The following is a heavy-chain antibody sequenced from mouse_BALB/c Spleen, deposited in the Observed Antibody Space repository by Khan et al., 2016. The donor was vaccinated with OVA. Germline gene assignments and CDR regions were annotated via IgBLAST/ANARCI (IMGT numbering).Heavy chain of an antibody. J-gene: IGHJ2*01. CDR3: TRDRIDY. CDR2: INPTSGYT. CDR1: GYTFTTYW. Sequence: QMQLEESGAELAKPGASVKMSCKASGYTFTTYWMHWVKKRPGQGLEWIGYINPTSGYTDYNEKFKDRATLSADKSSSTAYMQLSSLTSEDSAVYYCTRDRIDYWGQGTTRTVSS. V-gene: IGHV1-7*01.